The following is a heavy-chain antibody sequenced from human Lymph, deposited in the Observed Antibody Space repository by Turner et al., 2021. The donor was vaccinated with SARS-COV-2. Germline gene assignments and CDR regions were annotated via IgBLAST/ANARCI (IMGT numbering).Heavy chain of an antibody. CDR3: ARDSNYYDSSGSWGYYYYGMDV. V-gene: IGHV3-33*01. Sequence: QVHLVESRVGVVQPGWSIGPPWATSGFLFIIYGLQGVRQAPGKGLDVVAVKWYDGSNKYYADSVKGRFTISRDNSKNTLYLQMNNLRAEDTAVYYCARDSNYYDSSGSWGYYYYGMDVWGQGTTVTVSS. CDR1: GFLFIIYG. D-gene: IGHD3-22*01. CDR2: KWYDGSNK. J-gene: IGHJ6*02.